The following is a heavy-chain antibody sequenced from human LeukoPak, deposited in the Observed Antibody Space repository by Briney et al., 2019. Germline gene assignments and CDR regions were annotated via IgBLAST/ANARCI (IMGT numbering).Heavy chain of an antibody. J-gene: IGHJ4*02. Sequence: SETLSLTCTVSGGSISSYYWRWIRQPPGKGLEWIGYIYYSGSTNYNPSLKSRVTISVDTSKNQFSLKLSSVTAADTAVYYCARHGRGYYYDSSGPHTAFDYWGQGTLVTVSS. CDR1: GGSISSYY. CDR2: IYYSGST. D-gene: IGHD3-22*01. CDR3: ARHGRGYYYDSSGPHTAFDY. V-gene: IGHV4-59*08.